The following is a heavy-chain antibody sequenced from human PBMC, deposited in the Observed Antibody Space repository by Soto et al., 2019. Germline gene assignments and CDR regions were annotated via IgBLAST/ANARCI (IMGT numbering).Heavy chain of an antibody. CDR3: ARGRYCSGGSCYSGYDY. CDR1: GGSISSYY. V-gene: IGHV4-59*01. Sequence: SETLSLTCTVSGGSISSYYWSWIRQPPGKGLEWIGYIYYSGSTNYNPSLKSRVTISVDTSKNQFSLKLSSVTAADTAVYYCARGRYCSGGSCYSGYDYWGQGTLVTVSS. CDR2: IYYSGST. D-gene: IGHD2-15*01. J-gene: IGHJ4*02.